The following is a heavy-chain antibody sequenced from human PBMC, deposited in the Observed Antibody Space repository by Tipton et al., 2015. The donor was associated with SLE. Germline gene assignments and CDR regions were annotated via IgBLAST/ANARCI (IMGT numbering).Heavy chain of an antibody. CDR2: IYYSGST. J-gene: IGHJ4*02. V-gene: IGHV4-39*07. D-gene: IGHD2-15*01. CDR3: ARARGYIVVVVTAFFDY. CDR1: GGSISSSNYY. Sequence: TLSLTCTVSGGSISSSNYYWGWIRQPPGKGLEWIGSIYYSGSTYYNPSLKSRVTISVDTSKNQFSLKLSSVTAADTAVYYRARARGYIVVVVTAFFDYWGQGTLVTVSS.